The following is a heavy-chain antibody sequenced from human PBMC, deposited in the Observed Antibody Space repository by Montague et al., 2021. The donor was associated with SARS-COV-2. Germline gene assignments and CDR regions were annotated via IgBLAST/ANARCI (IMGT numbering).Heavy chain of an antibody. D-gene: IGHD3-9*01. CDR1: GFPFSSYS. CDR2: ISSSSSYI. Sequence: SLRLSWAASGFPFSSYSMNLFRQAPGKGLEWVSSISSSSSYIYYADSVKGRFTISRDNAKNSLYLQMNSLRAEDTAVYYCARVGKYDVLRYFDSYYFDYWGQGTLVTVSS. CDR3: ARVGKYDVLRYFDSYYFDY. J-gene: IGHJ4*02. V-gene: IGHV3-21*01.